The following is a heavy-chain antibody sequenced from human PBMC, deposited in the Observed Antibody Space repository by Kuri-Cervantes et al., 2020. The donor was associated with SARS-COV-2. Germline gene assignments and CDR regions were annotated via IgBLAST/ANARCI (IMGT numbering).Heavy chain of an antibody. Sequence: LKISCAASGFTFSSYAMHWVRQAPGKGLEWVAVISYDGSNKYYADSVKGRFTISRDNSKNTLYLQMNSLRAEDTAVYYCARGSRGYYYDSSGTFDYWGQGTLVTVSS. D-gene: IGHD3-22*01. CDR3: ARGSRGYYYDSSGTFDY. CDR1: GFTFSSYA. CDR2: ISYDGSNK. J-gene: IGHJ4*02. V-gene: IGHV3-30-3*01.